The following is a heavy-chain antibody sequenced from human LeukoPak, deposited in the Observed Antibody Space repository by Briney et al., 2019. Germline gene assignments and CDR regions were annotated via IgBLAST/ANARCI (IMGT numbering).Heavy chain of an antibody. CDR2: INHSGST. CDR3: ARVDLRAAFFDY. Sequence: SETLSLTCAVYGGSFSGYYWSGIRQPPGKGLEWIGEINHSGSTNYNPSLKSRVTISVDTSKNQFSLKLSSVTSADTGVYYCARVDLRAAFFDYWGQGTLVTVSS. CDR1: GGSFSGYY. V-gene: IGHV4-34*01. D-gene: IGHD2-15*01. J-gene: IGHJ4*02.